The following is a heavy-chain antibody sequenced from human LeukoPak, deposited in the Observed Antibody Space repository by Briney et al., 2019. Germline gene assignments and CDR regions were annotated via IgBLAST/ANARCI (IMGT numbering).Heavy chain of an antibody. Sequence: GGSLRLSCAASGFIFSDYYMSWIRQAPGKGLEWVSYISSSGSTMYYTDSVKGRFTISRDNAKDSLYLQMNSLRAEDTAVYYCARDDPYSSFDYWGQGTLVIVSS. D-gene: IGHD4-11*01. CDR1: GFIFSDYY. V-gene: IGHV3-11*01. J-gene: IGHJ4*02. CDR3: ARDDPYSSFDY. CDR2: ISSSGSTM.